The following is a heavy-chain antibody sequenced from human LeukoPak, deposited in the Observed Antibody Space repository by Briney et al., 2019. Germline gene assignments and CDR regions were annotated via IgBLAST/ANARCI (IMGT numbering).Heavy chain of an antibody. CDR2: IYHSGTT. D-gene: IGHD6-6*01. V-gene: IGHV4-59*08. CDR1: GGSLIPYY. CDR3: ARREYSSSSDLVYDY. J-gene: IGHJ4*02. Sequence: SETLSLTCTVSGGSLIPYYWSWIRQPPGKGLEWIGYIYHSGTTNYSPPLKGRATLSVDTSKNQISLRLSSVTAADTAVYYCARREYSSSSDLVYDYWGQGTLVTVSS.